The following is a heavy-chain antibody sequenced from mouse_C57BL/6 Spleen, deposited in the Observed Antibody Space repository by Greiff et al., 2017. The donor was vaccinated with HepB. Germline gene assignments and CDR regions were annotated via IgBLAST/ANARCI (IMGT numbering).Heavy chain of an antibody. CDR3: AIGVVTTWYFDD. CDR2: IHPSDSDT. CDR1: GYTFTSYW. J-gene: IGHJ2*01. Sequence: QVQLQQPGAELVKPGASVKVSCKASGYTFTSYWMHWVKQRPGQGLEWIGRIHPSDSDTNYNQKFKGKATLTVDKSSSTAYMQLSSLPSEDSAVYYWAIGVVTTWYFDDWGQGTTLTVSS. V-gene: IGHV1-74*01. D-gene: IGHD2-2*01.